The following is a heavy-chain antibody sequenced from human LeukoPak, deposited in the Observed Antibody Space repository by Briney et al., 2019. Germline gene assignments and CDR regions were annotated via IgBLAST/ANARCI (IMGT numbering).Heavy chain of an antibody. V-gene: IGHV1-2*02. CDR1: GYTFTGYY. CDR2: INPRSGDT. CDR3: ARPLGSLKEYWWFDP. Sequence: ASVKVSCKASGYTFTGYYMHWVRQAPGQGLEWMGWINPRSGDTRYAQKFQGRVTMTRDTSSTTVYMELTRLRSDDTAVYYCARPLGSLKEYWWFDPWGQGTLVTVSS. D-gene: IGHD2/OR15-2a*01. J-gene: IGHJ5*02.